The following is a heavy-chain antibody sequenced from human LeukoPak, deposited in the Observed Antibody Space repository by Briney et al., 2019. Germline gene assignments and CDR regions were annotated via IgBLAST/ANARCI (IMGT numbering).Heavy chain of an antibody. J-gene: IGHJ4*02. D-gene: IGHD1-7*01. CDR3: ARDWNWGVDY. CDR2: INHSGST. CDR1: GGSFSGYY. Sequence: SETLSLTCAVYGGSFSGYYWSWIRQPPGKGLEWIGEINHSGSTNYNPSLKSRVTISVDTSKNQFSLKLSSVTAADTAVYYCARDWNWGVDYWGQGTLVTVPS. V-gene: IGHV4-34*01.